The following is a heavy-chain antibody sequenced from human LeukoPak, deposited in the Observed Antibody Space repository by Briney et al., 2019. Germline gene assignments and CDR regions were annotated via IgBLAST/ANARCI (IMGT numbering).Heavy chain of an antibody. V-gene: IGHV4-59*01. CDR1: GGSISSYY. J-gene: IGHJ4*02. D-gene: IGHD4-17*01. CDR3: VRDVYGDPFDY. CDR2: IHSTEST. Sequence: SETLSLTCTVSGGSISSYYWSWIRQPPGKGLEWIGYIHSTESTIYNPSLKSRVTISVDTSKNQFSLKLSSVTAAVTAVYYCVRDVYGDPFDYWGQGTLVTVSS.